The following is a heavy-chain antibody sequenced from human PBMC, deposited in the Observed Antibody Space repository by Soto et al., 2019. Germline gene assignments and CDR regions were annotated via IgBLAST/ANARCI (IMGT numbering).Heavy chain of an antibody. J-gene: IGHJ2*01. D-gene: IGHD2-2*01. CDR2: IKSKTDGGTT. CDR3: TTHIVVPLWYFDL. V-gene: IGHV3-15*01. Sequence: EVQLVESGGGLVKPGGSLRLSCAASGFTFSNAWMSWVRQAPGKGLGWVGRIKSKTDGGTTDYAAPVKGRFTISRDDSKNTLYLQMNSLKTEDTAVYYCTTHIVVPLWYFDLWGRGTLVTVSS. CDR1: GFTFSNAW.